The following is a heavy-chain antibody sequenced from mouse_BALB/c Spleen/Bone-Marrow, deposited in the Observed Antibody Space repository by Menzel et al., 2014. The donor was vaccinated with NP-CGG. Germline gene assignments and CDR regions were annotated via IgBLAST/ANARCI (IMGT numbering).Heavy chain of an antibody. CDR3: ARALGDGYYYAMDY. J-gene: IGHJ4*01. V-gene: IGHV1-69*02. CDR2: INPSDSET. D-gene: IGHD2-3*01. Sequence: VQLQQSGAELVKPGAPVMLSCKASGYTLTSYWMNWVKQRPGRGLEWIGRINPSDSETHYNQKFKDKATLTVDKSSSTACIQLSSLTSEDSAVYYCARALGDGYYYAMDYWGQGTSVTVSS. CDR1: GYTLTSYW.